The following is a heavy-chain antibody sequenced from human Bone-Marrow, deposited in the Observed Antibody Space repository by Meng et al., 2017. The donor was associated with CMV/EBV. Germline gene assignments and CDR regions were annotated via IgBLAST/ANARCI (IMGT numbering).Heavy chain of an antibody. CDR3: ATGNGYNWNGRNRKLRAEGNDAFDI. J-gene: IGHJ3*02. CDR1: GFTFSTYG. CDR2: IRYDGSNK. Sequence: GESLKISCAASGFTFSTYGMNWVRQAPGKGLEWVAFIRYDGSNKYYADSVKGRFTISRDNSKNTLYLQMNSLRAEDTAVYYCATGNGYNWNGRNRKLRAEGNDAFDIWGQGTMVTVSS. V-gene: IGHV3-30*02. D-gene: IGHD1-1*01.